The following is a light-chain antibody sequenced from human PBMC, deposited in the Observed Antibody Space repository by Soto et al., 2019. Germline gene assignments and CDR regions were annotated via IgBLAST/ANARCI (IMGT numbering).Light chain of an antibody. CDR1: SSKIENNY. CDR2: DNN. J-gene: IGLJ2*01. V-gene: IGLV1-51*01. Sequence: QSVLTQPPSVSAAPGQKVTISCSGSSSKIENNYVSWYQHLPGTAPKLLIYDNNKRPSGIPDRFSGSKSGTSATLGITGLQTGDEADYYCGTWDSSLSAEVFGEGTKLTVL. CDR3: GTWDSSLSAEV.